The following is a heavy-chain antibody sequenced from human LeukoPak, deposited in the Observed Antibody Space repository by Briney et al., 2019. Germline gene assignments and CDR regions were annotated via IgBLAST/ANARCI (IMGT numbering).Heavy chain of an antibody. V-gene: IGHV4-34*01. CDR3: ARFNPAAGSFCFDY. CDR1: GGSFSGYY. Sequence: SETLSLTCAVYGGSFSGYYWSWIRQPPGKGLEWIGEINHSGSTNYNSSLKSRVTMSVDTSKNQFSLKLSSVTAADTAVYYCARFNPAAGSFCFDYWGQGTLVTVSS. D-gene: IGHD6-13*01. CDR2: INHSGST. J-gene: IGHJ4*02.